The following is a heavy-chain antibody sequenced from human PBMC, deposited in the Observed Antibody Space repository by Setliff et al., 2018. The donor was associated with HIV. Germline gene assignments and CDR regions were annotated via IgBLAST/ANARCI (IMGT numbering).Heavy chain of an antibody. CDR3: ARAGGASCSYWGCHDILTGKYNDYYYYMDV. CDR2: ISASSDNT. D-gene: IGHD3-9*01. V-gene: IGHV1-18*01. CDR1: GYTFTTYG. J-gene: IGHJ6*03. Sequence: ASVKVSCKASGYTFTTYGFNWVRQAPGQGLEWMGWISASSDNTNYAQKFQGRVTLTTDTSTNTVYMELKSLRSDDTAVYSCARAGGASCSYWGCHDILTGKYNDYYYYMDVWGKGTTVTVSS.